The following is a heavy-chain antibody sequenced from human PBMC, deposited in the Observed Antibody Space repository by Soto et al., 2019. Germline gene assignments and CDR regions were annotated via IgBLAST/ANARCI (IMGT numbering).Heavy chain of an antibody. Sequence: GGSLRLSCAASGFTFSSYSMNWVRQAPGKGLEWVSSISGSSSYIYYADSVKGRFTISRDNAKNSLYLQMNSLRAEDTAVYYCARDLDYSFYFDYWGQGTLVTVSS. D-gene: IGHD4-4*01. CDR2: ISGSSSYI. V-gene: IGHV3-21*01. J-gene: IGHJ4*02. CDR3: ARDLDYSFYFDY. CDR1: GFTFSSYS.